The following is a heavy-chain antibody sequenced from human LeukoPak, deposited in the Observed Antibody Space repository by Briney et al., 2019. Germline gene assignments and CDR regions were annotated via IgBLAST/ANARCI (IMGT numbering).Heavy chain of an antibody. CDR1: GGSISSSSYY. CDR3: ARLPGYYDSSGYYHWYFDL. J-gene: IGHJ2*01. Sequence: PSETLSLTCTVSGGSISSSSYYWGWIRQPPGKGLEWIGSIYYSGSTYYNPSLKSRVTISVDTSKNQFSLKLSSVTAADTAVYYCARLPGYYDSSGYYHWYFDLWGRGTLVTVSS. CDR2: IYYSGST. V-gene: IGHV4-39*01. D-gene: IGHD3-22*01.